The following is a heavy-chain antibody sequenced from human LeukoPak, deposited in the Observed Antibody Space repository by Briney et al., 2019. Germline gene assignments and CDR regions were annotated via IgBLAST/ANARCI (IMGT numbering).Heavy chain of an antibody. CDR2: IYSDGST. CDR3: ARAETAAGSY. Sequence: GRSLRLSCTASGFSVSSHYMSWVRQAPGRGLEWVSVIYSDGSTNYADSVKGRLTISRDNSKNTVYLQMNTLRAEDTAVYYCARAETAAGSYWGQGTLVTVSS. V-gene: IGHV3-53*01. D-gene: IGHD6-13*01. CDR1: GFSVSSHY. J-gene: IGHJ4*02.